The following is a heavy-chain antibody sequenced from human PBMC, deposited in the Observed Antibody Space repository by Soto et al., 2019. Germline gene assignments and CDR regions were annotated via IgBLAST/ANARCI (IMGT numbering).Heavy chain of an antibody. Sequence: ASVKVSCKASGYTFTSYGISWVRQAPGQGREGMGWISAYNGNTNYAQKLQGRVTMTTDTSTSTAYMELRSLRSDDTAVYYCARAITIFGVAPTHYYYYGMDVWGQGTTVTVSS. D-gene: IGHD3-3*01. CDR2: ISAYNGNT. V-gene: IGHV1-18*01. J-gene: IGHJ6*02. CDR1: GYTFTSYG. CDR3: ARAITIFGVAPTHYYYYGMDV.